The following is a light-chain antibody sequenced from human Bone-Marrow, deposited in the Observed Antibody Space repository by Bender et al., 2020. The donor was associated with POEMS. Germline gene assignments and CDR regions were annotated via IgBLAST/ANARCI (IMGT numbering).Light chain of an antibody. CDR1: GSNIGGYP. V-gene: IGLV1-44*01. J-gene: IGLJ3*02. CDR2: TNN. Sequence: QSVLTQPPSVSGTPGQSVTISCSGSGSNIGGYPVNWYQQLPGTAPRLLIYTNNERPSGVPDRVSGSKSGTSASLAITGLQSDDEAIYFCVAWDASLNGWVFGGGTKLTVL. CDR3: VAWDASLNGWV.